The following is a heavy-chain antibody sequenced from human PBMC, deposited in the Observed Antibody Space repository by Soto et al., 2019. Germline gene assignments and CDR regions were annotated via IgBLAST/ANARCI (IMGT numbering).Heavy chain of an antibody. J-gene: IGHJ4*02. CDR3: ARVSRYSGSYSPSFDY. Sequence: GGSLRLSCAASGFTVSSNYMSWVRQAPGKGLEWVSVIYSGGSTYYADSVKGRFTISRDNSKNTLYLQMNSLRAEDTAVYYCARVSRYSGSYSPSFDYWGQGTIVTVYS. V-gene: IGHV3-53*01. D-gene: IGHD1-26*01. CDR1: GFTVSSNY. CDR2: IYSGGST.